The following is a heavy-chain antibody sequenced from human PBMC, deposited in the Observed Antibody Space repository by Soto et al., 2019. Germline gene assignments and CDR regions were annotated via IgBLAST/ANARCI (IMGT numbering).Heavy chain of an antibody. CDR3: ARDIVVVVAAAPAFDI. V-gene: IGHV4-34*01. Sequence: KPSETLSLTCAVYGGSFSGYYWSWIRQPPGKGLEWIGEINHSGNTNYNPSLKSRVTISVDTSKNQFSLKLSSVTAADTAVYYCARDIVVVVAAAPAFDIWGQGTMVTVSS. CDR1: GGSFSGYY. J-gene: IGHJ3*02. D-gene: IGHD2-15*01. CDR2: INHSGNT.